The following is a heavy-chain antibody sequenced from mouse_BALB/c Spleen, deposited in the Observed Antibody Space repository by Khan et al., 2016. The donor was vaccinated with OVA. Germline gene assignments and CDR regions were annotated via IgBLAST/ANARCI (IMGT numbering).Heavy chain of an antibody. V-gene: IGHV9-3-1*01. J-gene: IGHJ4*01. CDR2: INTYTGES. CDR3: ARPPHFSYVMVY. Sequence: QIQLVQSGPELKKPGETVKISCKVSGHTFKNYGMNWVKQAPGKGLKWMGWINTYTGESTYADDFRGRFAFSLETSASTAYLQINNLKNEDTATYFCARPPHFSYVMVYWGQGTSVTVSA. CDR1: GHTFKNYG.